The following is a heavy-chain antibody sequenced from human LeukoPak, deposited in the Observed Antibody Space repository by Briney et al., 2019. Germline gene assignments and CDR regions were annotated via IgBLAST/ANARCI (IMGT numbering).Heavy chain of an antibody. Sequence: GGALRLSCAASGFTFIRYWMSWVRQAPGKGLEWVANIKQDGSEKYYVDSVKGRFTISRDNAKNSLYLQMNSLRAEDTAVYYCARAFVEEWLLYFRYFDYWGQGTLVTVSS. CDR3: ARAFVEEWLLYFRYFDY. CDR2: IKQDGSEK. CDR1: GFTFIRYW. D-gene: IGHD3-3*01. V-gene: IGHV3-7*01. J-gene: IGHJ4*02.